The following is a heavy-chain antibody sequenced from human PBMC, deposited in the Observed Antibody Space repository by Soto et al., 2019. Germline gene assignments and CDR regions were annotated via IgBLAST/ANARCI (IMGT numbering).Heavy chain of an antibody. CDR3: ARERPKMIPGGISLDY. D-gene: IGHD3-16*01. V-gene: IGHV3-33*01. CDR1: GFTFSSYG. Sequence: QVQLVESGGGVVQPGRSLRLSCAASGFTFSSYGMHWVRQAPGKGLEWVAVIWYDGSNKYYADSVKGRFTISRDNSKNTLYLQMTSLRAEDTVVYYCARERPKMIPGGISLDYWGQGPLVTVSS. CDR2: IWYDGSNK. J-gene: IGHJ4*02.